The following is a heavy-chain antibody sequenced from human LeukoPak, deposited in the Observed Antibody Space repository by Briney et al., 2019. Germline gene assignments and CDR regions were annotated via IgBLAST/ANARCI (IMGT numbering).Heavy chain of an antibody. CDR3: ARGGLDYDFWSGYILDAFDI. D-gene: IGHD3-3*01. V-gene: IGHV4-39*07. CDR2: IYYSGST. Sequence: PSETLSLTCTVSGGSISSSSYYWGWIRQPPGKGLEWIGNIYYSGSTYYNPSLKSRVTVSVDTSKNQFSLKLSSVTAADTAVYYCARGGLDYDFWSGYILDAFDIWGQGTMVTVSS. J-gene: IGHJ3*02. CDR1: GGSISSSSYY.